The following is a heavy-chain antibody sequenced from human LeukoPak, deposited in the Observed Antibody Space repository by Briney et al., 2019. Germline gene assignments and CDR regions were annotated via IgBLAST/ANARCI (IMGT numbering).Heavy chain of an antibody. CDR3: AREGGLAAAGTVDY. CDR2: ISSSSSYI. Sequence: GGSLRLSCAASGFTFSSYSMTWVRQAPGKGLEWVSSISSSSSYIYYADSVKGRFTISRDNAKNSLYLQMNSLRAEDTAVYYCAREGGLAAAGTVDYWGQGTLVTVSS. D-gene: IGHD6-13*01. CDR1: GFTFSSYS. J-gene: IGHJ4*02. V-gene: IGHV3-21*01.